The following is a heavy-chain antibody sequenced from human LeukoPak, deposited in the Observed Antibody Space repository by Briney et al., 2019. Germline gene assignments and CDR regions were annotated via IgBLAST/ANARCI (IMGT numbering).Heavy chain of an antibody. Sequence: PGGSLRLSCAASGFTFSSYAMHWVRQAPGKGLEWVAVISYDGSNKYYADSVKGRFTISRDNSKNTLYLQMNSLRAEDTAVYYCARETQDLVVIPATYYYYYMDVWGKGTTVTVSS. J-gene: IGHJ6*03. CDR2: ISYDGSNK. V-gene: IGHV3-30-3*01. D-gene: IGHD2-2*01. CDR1: GFTFSSYA. CDR3: ARETQDLVVIPATYYYYYMDV.